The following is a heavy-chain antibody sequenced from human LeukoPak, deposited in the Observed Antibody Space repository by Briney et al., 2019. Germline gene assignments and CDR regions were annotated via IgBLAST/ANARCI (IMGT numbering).Heavy chain of an antibody. J-gene: IGHJ6*02. D-gene: IGHD6-19*01. Sequence: ASVKVSCKASGYTFTSYDINWVRQATGQGLEWMGWMNPNSGNTGYAQKFQGRVTMTRNTSISTAYMELSSLRSEDTAVSYCASAYRSGWSLLYSYSYGMDVWGQGTTVTVSS. V-gene: IGHV1-8*01. CDR3: ASAYRSGWSLLYSYSYGMDV. CDR2: MNPNSGNT. CDR1: GYTFTSYD.